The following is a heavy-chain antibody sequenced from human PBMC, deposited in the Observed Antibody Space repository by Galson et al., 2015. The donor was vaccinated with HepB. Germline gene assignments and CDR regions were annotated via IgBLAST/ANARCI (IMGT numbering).Heavy chain of an antibody. Sequence: SLRLSCAASGFTVSSNYMTWVRQAPGKGLGWVSTLYRSGSTYYADSVKGRFTISRDNSKNTLFLQMNSLRAEDTAVYYCAREASSGYYYFDYWGQGTLVTVSS. CDR1: GFTVSSNY. V-gene: IGHV3-66*01. CDR3: AREASSGYYYFDY. D-gene: IGHD6-19*01. J-gene: IGHJ4*02. CDR2: LYRSGST.